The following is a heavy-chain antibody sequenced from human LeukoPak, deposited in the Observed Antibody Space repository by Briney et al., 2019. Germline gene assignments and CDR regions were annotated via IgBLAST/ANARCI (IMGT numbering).Heavy chain of an antibody. J-gene: IGHJ5*02. V-gene: IGHV1-24*01. CDR1: GYTLTELS. Sequence: ASVKVSCKVSGYTLTELSMHWVRQVPGKGLEWMGGFDPEDGETIYAQKFQGRVTMTEDTSTVTAYMELSSLRSEDTAVYYCATVTITFGGVIVNNWFDPWGQGTLVTVSS. CDR2: FDPEDGET. CDR3: ATVTITFGGVIVNNWFDP. D-gene: IGHD3-16*02.